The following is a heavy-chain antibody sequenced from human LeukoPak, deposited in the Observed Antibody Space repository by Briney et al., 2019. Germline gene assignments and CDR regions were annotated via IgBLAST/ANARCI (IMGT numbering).Heavy chain of an antibody. CDR3: ARDPTPRYCSGGSCYTHYGMDV. D-gene: IGHD2-15*01. Sequence: GGSLRLSCAASGFTFGSYAMAWVRQAPGKGLEWVSSISSSSSYIYYADSVKGRLTISRDNAKNSLYLQMNSLRAEDTAVYYCARDPTPRYCSGGSCYTHYGMDVWGQGTTVTVSS. V-gene: IGHV3-21*01. CDR1: GFTFGSYA. J-gene: IGHJ6*02. CDR2: ISSSSSYI.